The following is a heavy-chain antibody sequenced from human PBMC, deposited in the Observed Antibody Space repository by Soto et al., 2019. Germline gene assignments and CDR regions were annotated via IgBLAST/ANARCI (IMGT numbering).Heavy chain of an antibody. Sequence: ASVKVSCKASGYTFTSYYMHWVRQAPGQGLEWMGIINPSGGSTSYAQKFQGRVTMTRDTSTSTVYMELSSLRFEDTAVYYCARVYGAAPDAFDIWGQGTMVTVSS. CDR2: INPSGGST. CDR3: ARVYGAAPDAFDI. D-gene: IGHD3-16*01. CDR1: GYTFTSYY. V-gene: IGHV1-46*01. J-gene: IGHJ3*02.